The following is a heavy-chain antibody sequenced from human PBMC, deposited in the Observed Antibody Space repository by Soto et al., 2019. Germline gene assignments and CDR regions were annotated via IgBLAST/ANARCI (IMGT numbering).Heavy chain of an antibody. CDR3: ARNLDAYSSSSAGAWSY. V-gene: IGHV1-18*01. CDR1: GYTFSNYG. D-gene: IGHD6-6*01. Sequence: ASGKVSCKASGYTFSNYGITWVRQAPGHGLEWMGWISSYNGNTNYAQKLQGRVTMTTDTSTTTPYMELRSLRSEDTAVYYCARNLDAYSSSSAGAWSYWGQGTLVTVS. J-gene: IGHJ4*02. CDR2: ISSYNGNT.